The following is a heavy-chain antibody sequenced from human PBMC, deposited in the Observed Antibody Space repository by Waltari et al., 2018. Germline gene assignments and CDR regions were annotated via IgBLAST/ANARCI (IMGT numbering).Heavy chain of an antibody. CDR2: IRYDGSIK. D-gene: IGHD1-26*01. CDR3: AKESGSDGGFDYFDY. V-gene: IGHV3-30*02. Sequence: VQLVESGGVVVQPGGSLRLSCAASGFTFSSYGMHWVRQAPGKGLEWVAFIRYDGSIKYYAASVKGLFTSSRDNSKNTLYLQMNSLRAEDTAVYYCAKESGSDGGFDYFDYWGQGTLVTVSS. J-gene: IGHJ4*02. CDR1: GFTFSSYG.